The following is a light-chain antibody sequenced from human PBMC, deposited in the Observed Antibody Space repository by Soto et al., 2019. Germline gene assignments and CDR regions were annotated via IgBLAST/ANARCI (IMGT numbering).Light chain of an antibody. CDR1: QDIYNY. V-gene: IGKV1-27*01. J-gene: IGKJ1*01. Sequence: DIQMTQSPPSLSASVGDRVTITCRARQDIYNYVAWYQQKPGKLPTLLIYDASTLQSGVPSRLSGSGYGTDFTLTISSLQCEDVATYYRQKHASEFGQGTKVEIK. CDR3: QKHASE. CDR2: DAS.